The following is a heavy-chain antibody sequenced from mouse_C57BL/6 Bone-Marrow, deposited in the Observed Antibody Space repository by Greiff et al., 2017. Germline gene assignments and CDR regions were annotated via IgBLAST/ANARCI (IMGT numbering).Heavy chain of an antibody. J-gene: IGHJ2*01. Sequence: QVQLQQSGAELVRPGTSVKLSCKASGYTFTSYWMHWVKQRPGQGLEWIGVIDPSDSYTNYNQKFKGKATLTVDTSSSTAYIQLSSLTAADSAVYYCAIDGYPYYFDYWGQGTTLTVSS. CDR2: IDPSDSYT. CDR1: GYTFTSYW. D-gene: IGHD2-3*01. V-gene: IGHV1-59*01. CDR3: AIDGYPYYFDY.